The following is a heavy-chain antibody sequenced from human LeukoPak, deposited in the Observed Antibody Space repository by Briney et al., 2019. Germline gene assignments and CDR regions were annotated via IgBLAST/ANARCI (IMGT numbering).Heavy chain of an antibody. J-gene: IGHJ3*02. CDR2: INYSGST. D-gene: IGHD6-13*01. Sequence: SETLSLTCTVSGGSISISSYYWGWIRQAPGKGLEWIGSINYSGSTYNNPSLKSRVTMSVDTSKNQFYMKLSPVTAADTAVYYCARRRYSSSWYPNAFDIWGQGTMVTVSS. V-gene: IGHV4-39*01. CDR1: GGSISISSYY. CDR3: ARRRYSSSWYPNAFDI.